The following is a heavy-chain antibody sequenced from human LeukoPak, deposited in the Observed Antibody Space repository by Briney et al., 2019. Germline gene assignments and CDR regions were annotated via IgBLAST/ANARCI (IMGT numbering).Heavy chain of an antibody. D-gene: IGHD5-18*01. CDR1: GFTFSRFW. J-gene: IGHJ4*02. Sequence: GGSLRLSCAASGFTFSRFWMSWVRQAPGKGLEWVANIKQDGSEKTYVDSVKGRFTISRDNAKNSVYLQMNSLRAEDTALYYCARDSTGYGYEEWYWGQGTLVTVSS. CDR3: ARDSTGYGYEEWY. CDR2: IKQDGSEK. V-gene: IGHV3-7*01.